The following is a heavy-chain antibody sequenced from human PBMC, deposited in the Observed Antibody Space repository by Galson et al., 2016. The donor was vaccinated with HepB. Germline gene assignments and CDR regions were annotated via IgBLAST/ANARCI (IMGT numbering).Heavy chain of an antibody. D-gene: IGHD5-24*01. Sequence: PALVKPTQTLTLTRTFSGFSLSTDGMCVSWVRQPPGKALEWLALIDWDDDKYYNTSLKTRLIISKDTSKNQVVLTMTNMDPMDTATYYCARTDRNDYKGRSAFDVWGQGTMVTVSS. CDR3: ARTDRNDYKGRSAFDV. V-gene: IGHV2-70*20. J-gene: IGHJ3*01. CDR1: GFSLSTDGMC. CDR2: IDWDDDK.